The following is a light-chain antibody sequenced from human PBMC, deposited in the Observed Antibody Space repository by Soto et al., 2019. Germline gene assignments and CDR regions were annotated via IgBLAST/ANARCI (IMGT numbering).Light chain of an antibody. V-gene: IGLV2-14*01. J-gene: IGLJ1*01. Sequence: QSVLAQPASVSGSPGQSITISCTGTSRDVAAYNYVSWYQQHPGKAPKLMIYEVSNRPSGVSNRFSGSKSGNTASLTISGLQAEDEADYYCSSYTTSSTRVFGTGTNLTVL. CDR2: EVS. CDR3: SSYTTSSTRV. CDR1: SRDVAAYNY.